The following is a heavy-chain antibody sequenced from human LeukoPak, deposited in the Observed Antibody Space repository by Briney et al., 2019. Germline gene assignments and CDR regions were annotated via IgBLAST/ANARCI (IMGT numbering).Heavy chain of an antibody. J-gene: IGHJ6*03. CDR2: ISGSSSYT. D-gene: IGHD2-21*02. V-gene: IGHV3-21*01. CDR1: GFTFSSYA. Sequence: GGSLRLSCAASGFTFSSYAMNWVRQAPGKGLEWVSSISGSSSYTYYADSVKGRFTISRDNAKNSLYLQMNSLRAEDTAVYYCARGDVVVTASYYYYYYYMDVWGKGTTVTVSS. CDR3: ARGDVVVTASYYYYYYYMDV.